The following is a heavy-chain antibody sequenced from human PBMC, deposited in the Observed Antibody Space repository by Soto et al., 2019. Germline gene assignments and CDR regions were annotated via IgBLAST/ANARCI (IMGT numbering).Heavy chain of an antibody. CDR1: GFTFSSYV. V-gene: IGHV3-30*03. D-gene: IGHD3-10*02. Sequence: PGGSLRLSCAASGFTFSSYVMHWVRQAPGKGLEWAAVISYDGNNKYYAESVKGRFTISRDTSKNTLYLQMNSLRPEDTAVYYCFADYVATDTFDIWGRGTMITVSS. CDR3: FADYVATDTFDI. J-gene: IGHJ3*02. CDR2: ISYDGNNK.